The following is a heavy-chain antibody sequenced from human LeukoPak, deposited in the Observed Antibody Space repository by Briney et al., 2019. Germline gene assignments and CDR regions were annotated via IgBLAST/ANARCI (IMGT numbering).Heavy chain of an antibody. CDR2: INHSGTT. J-gene: IGHJ5*02. D-gene: IGHD4-11*01. CDR1: GGSFSGYY. CDR3: ARTSYTNYDKWYDL. Sequence: PSETLSLTCTVYGGSFSGYYWSWIRQAPGEGLECIGEINHSGTTNYNPSLNSRVTISLDTSKNQFSLKLTSVTAADTAVYYCARTSYTNYDKWYDLWGQGTLVTVSS. V-gene: IGHV4-34*01.